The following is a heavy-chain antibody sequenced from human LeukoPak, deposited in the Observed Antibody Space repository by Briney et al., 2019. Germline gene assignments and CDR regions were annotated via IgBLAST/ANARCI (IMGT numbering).Heavy chain of an antibody. D-gene: IGHD6-19*01. CDR2: ILTSGST. CDR1: GGSISTYD. Sequence: SETLSLTCTVSGGSISTYDWSWIRQPAGKGLEWIGRILTSGSTNSNPSLKSRVTMSVDTSKNQFSLKLNSVTAADTAVYYCASDVGGSGSNFDYWGQGTLVTVSS. V-gene: IGHV4-4*07. J-gene: IGHJ4*02. CDR3: ASDVGGSGSNFDY.